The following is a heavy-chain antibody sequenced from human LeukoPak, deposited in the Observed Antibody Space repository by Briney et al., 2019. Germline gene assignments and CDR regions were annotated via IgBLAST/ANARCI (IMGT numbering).Heavy chain of an antibody. V-gene: IGHV3-30*18. CDR2: ISYDGSNK. D-gene: IGHD6-19*01. J-gene: IGHJ4*02. CDR3: AKAETPIALTGTCDY. Sequence: GGSLRLSCAASGFTFSTHGMHWVREAPGKGLEWVAVISYDGSNKYYADSVKGRFTISRDNSKNTLYLQMSSLRAEDTAVYYCAKAETPIALTGTCDYWGQGTLVSVSS. CDR1: GFTFSTHG.